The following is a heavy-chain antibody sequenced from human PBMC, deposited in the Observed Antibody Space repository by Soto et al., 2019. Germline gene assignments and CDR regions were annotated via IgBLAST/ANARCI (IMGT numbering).Heavy chain of an antibody. CDR3: VRYCGTTLCNGVATRTFDY. J-gene: IGHJ4*02. CDR1: GITFGSRA. CDR2: ISTSGSTV. V-gene: IGHV3-48*02. Sequence: GGSLRLSCVASGITFGSRAMSWVRQAPGEGLEWVSYISTSGSTVYYADSVKGRFTVSRDNTRNSLYLQMDSLRDEDTALYYCVRYCGTTLCNGVATRTFDYWGQGTLVTVSS. D-gene: IGHD5-12*01.